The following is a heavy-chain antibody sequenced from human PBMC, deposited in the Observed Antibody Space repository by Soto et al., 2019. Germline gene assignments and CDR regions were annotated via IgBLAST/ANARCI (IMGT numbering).Heavy chain of an antibody. CDR3: ARDNTAYDYVWGSYRYGVDY. J-gene: IGHJ4*02. Sequence: ESGGGLVQPGGSLRLSCAASGFTFSSYWMSWVRQAPGKGLEWVANIKQDGSEKYYVDSVKGRFTISRDNAKNSLYLQMNSLRAEDTAVYYCARDNTAYDYVWGSYRYGVDYWGQGTLVTVSS. D-gene: IGHD3-16*02. V-gene: IGHV3-7*03. CDR2: IKQDGSEK. CDR1: GFTFSSYW.